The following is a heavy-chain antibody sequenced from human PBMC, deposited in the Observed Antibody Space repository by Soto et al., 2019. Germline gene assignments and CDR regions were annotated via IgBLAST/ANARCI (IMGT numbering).Heavy chain of an antibody. CDR3: VRWDTIYGVVIIHDWFYS. V-gene: IGHV1-8*01. Sequence: GASVKISCKASGYTFTSYDINWVRQATGQGLEWKGWMNPNSGNTGYAQKLQGRVTMTRNTSISTAYMELSSLRSEDTAVYYCVRWDTIYGVVIIHDWFYSWSQGNLVTVSS. D-gene: IGHD3-3*01. CDR1: GYTFTSYD. J-gene: IGHJ5*01. CDR2: MNPNSGNT.